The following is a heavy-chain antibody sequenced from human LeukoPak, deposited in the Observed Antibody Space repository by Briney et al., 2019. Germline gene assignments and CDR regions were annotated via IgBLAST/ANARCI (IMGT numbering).Heavy chain of an antibody. D-gene: IGHD3-9*01. V-gene: IGHV3-23*01. J-gene: IGHJ4*02. Sequence: GGSLRLSCAASGFTFSSYAMNWVRQAPGKGLEWVAGISSGDRTFHAESVKGRFAISRDKSKDTLYLQMNSLRAEDTAVYYCAKDATASPYFHWFDNWGQGTQVIVSS. CDR2: ISSGDRT. CDR1: GFTFSSYA. CDR3: AKDATASPYFHWFDN.